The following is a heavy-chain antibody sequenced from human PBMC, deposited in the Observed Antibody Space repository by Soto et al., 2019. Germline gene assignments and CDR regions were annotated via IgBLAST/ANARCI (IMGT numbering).Heavy chain of an antibody. CDR3: AKDMGVTYYDFWSGYRPNWFDP. D-gene: IGHD3-3*01. V-gene: IGHV3-23*01. Sequence: GGSLRLSCAASGFTFSNYAMSWVRQAPGKGLEWVSSITDSGINTWYADSVKGRFTISRDNSKNTLSLQMNSLRAEDTAVYYCAKDMGVTYYDFWSGYRPNWFDPWGQGTLVTVSS. J-gene: IGHJ5*02. CDR1: GFTFSNYA. CDR2: ITDSGINT.